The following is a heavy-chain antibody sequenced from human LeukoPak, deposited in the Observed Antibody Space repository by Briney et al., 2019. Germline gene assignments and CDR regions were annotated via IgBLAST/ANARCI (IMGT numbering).Heavy chain of an antibody. Sequence: SETLSLTCAVYGGSFSGYYWSWIRQPPGKGLEWIGEINHSGSTNYNPPLKSRVTISVDTSKNQFSLKLSSVTAADTAVYYCASAGSSGYSPPVGYWGQGTLVTVSS. CDR3: ASAGSSGYSPPVGY. CDR1: GGSFSGYY. V-gene: IGHV4-34*01. J-gene: IGHJ4*02. D-gene: IGHD3-22*01. CDR2: INHSGST.